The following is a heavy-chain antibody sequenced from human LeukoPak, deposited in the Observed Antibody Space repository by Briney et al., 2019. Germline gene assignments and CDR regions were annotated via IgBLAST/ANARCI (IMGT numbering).Heavy chain of an antibody. CDR1: GGSISSGGYY. CDR2: IYYSGST. D-gene: IGHD3-22*01. Sequence: SQTLSLTCTVSGGSISSGGYYWSWIRQRPGKGLEWIGYIYYSGSTYYNPSLKSRVTISVDTPKNQFSLKLSSVTAADTAVYYCARATMIVVVPDAFDIWGQGTMVTVSS. J-gene: IGHJ3*02. CDR3: ARATMIVVVPDAFDI. V-gene: IGHV4-31*03.